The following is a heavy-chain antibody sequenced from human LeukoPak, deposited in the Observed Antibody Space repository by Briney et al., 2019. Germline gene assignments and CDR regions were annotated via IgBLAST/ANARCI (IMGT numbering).Heavy chain of an antibody. V-gene: IGHV3-23*01. CDR3: AKDPSITIFGVVIRDDY. D-gene: IGHD3-3*01. CDR2: ISGSGSRT. CDR1: GFTFSSYA. Sequence: GGSLRLSCAASGFTFSSYAMSWVRQAPGKGLEWVATISGSGSRTYYADSVKGRFTISRDNAKNTLYLQMNSLRAEDTAVYYCAKDPSITIFGVVIRDDYWGQGTLVTVSS. J-gene: IGHJ4*02.